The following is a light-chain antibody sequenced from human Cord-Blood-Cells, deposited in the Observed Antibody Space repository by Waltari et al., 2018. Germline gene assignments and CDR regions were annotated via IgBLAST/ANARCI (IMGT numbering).Light chain of an antibody. CDR2: GAS. CDR3: QQYGSSPIT. J-gene: IGKJ5*01. CDR1: QCVSSSY. Sequence: EIVLTQHPATLSLHPGERATLSCRASQCVSSSYLAWYQQKPGQAPRLLIYGASSRATGIPDRFSGSGSGTDFTLTISRLEPEDFAVYYCQQYGSSPITFGGGTQLEIK. V-gene: IGKV3-20*01.